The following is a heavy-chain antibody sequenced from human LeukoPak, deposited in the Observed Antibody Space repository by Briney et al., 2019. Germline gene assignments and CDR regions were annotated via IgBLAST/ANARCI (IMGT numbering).Heavy chain of an antibody. CDR2: INQDGSEK. CDR1: GFTLSDYW. CDR3: ASRGEVSWFGGVRY. J-gene: IGHJ4*02. Sequence: PWGSLRLSCEVSGFTLSDYWMNWVRQAPGKGVEWVAHINQDGSEKSYVGSMRGRFTIYRENAKNSLYLQMNSQRTEDTAVYYCASRGEVSWFGGVRYWGQGNLVTVSS. D-gene: IGHD3-10*01. V-gene: IGHV3-7*01.